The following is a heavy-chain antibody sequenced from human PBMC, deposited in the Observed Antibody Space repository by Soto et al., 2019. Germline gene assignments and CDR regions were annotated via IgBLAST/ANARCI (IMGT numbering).Heavy chain of an antibody. Sequence: EVQLVESGGGLVQPGGSLSLSCVASGFTFSIPWMHCVRHSPRKGLVWVSRINGDGSETNYADSVKGRLTISRDNAKNTVYLHMYSVRVEDRGVYYCARGVEEWSRPTIIWGLWSLVTVCS. D-gene: IGHD3-3*01. V-gene: IGHV3-74*01. CDR1: GFTFSIPW. CDR2: INGDGSET. CDR3: ARGVEEWSRPTII. J-gene: IGHJ4*03.